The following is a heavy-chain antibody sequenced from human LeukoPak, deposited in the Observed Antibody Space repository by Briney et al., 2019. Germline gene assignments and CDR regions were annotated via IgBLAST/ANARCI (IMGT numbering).Heavy chain of an antibody. V-gene: IGHV4-34*01. D-gene: IGHD3-10*01. CDR2: INHSGST. J-gene: IGHJ6*03. Sequence: SETLSLTCAVYGGSFSGYYWSWIRQPPGKGLEWIGEINHSGSTNYNPSPKSRVTISVDTSKNQFSLKLSSVTAADTAVYYCARLVVRGVIITDYYYYYMDVWGKGTTVTVSS. CDR1: GGSFSGYY. CDR3: ARLVVRGVIITDYYYYYMDV.